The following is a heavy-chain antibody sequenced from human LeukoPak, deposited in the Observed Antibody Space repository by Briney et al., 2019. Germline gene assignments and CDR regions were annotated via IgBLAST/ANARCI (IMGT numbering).Heavy chain of an antibody. Sequence: PGGSLRLSCAASGFTFSCFGMHWVGPAPGKGLEWVAFLRYDGSNTYYADSVKGRFTISRDNSKNTLYLQRNSLRAEDTAVYYCANGGSYRADDYWGQGTLVTVSS. CDR1: GFTFSCFG. D-gene: IGHD1-26*01. CDR3: ANGGSYRADDY. CDR2: LRYDGSNT. V-gene: IGHV3-30*02. J-gene: IGHJ4*02.